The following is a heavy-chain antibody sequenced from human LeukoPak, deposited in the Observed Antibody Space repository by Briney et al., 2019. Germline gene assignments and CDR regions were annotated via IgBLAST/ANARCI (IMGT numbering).Heavy chain of an antibody. CDR2: ISYDGSNK. D-gene: IGHD1-26*01. CDR1: GFTFSSYA. CDR3: ARGVDSGSSLDY. V-gene: IGHV3-30*04. J-gene: IGHJ4*02. Sequence: GGSLRLSCAASGFTFSSYAMHWVRQAPGKGLEWVAVISYDGSNKYYADSVKGRFTISGDNSKNTLYLQMNSLRAEDTAVYYCARGVDSGSSLDYWGQGTLVTVSS.